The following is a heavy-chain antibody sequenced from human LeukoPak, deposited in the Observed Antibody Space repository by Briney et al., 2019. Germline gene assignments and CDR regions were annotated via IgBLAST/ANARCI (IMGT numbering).Heavy chain of an antibody. V-gene: IGHV3-11*04. Sequence: GGSLRLSCAASGFTFSDYYMSWIRQAPGKGLEWVSYISSSGSTIYYADSVKGRFTISRDNAKNSVYLQMNSLRAEDTAVYYCARSPRVGYCSGGSCYLDYWGLGTLVTVSS. CDR3: ARSPRVGYCSGGSCYLDY. CDR1: GFTFSDYY. J-gene: IGHJ4*02. CDR2: ISSSGSTI. D-gene: IGHD2-15*01.